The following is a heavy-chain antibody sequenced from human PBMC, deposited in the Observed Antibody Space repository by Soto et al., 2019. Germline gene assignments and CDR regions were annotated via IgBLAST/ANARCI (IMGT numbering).Heavy chain of an antibody. CDR1: GGSISIGGYY. Sequence: PSETLSLTCTVSGGSISIGGYYWSGLRQHPGKGLEWIGYIYYSGSTYYNPSLKSRVTISVDTSKNQFSLKLSSVTAADTAVYYCARASIAARPAPNNWFDPWGQGTLVTVSS. V-gene: IGHV4-31*03. J-gene: IGHJ5*02. D-gene: IGHD6-6*01. CDR3: ARASIAARPAPNNWFDP. CDR2: IYYSGST.